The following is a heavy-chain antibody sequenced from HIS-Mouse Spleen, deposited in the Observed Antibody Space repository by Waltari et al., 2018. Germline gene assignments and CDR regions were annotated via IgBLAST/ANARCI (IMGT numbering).Heavy chain of an antibody. Sequence: QVQLVESGGGVVQPGRSLRLSCAASGFTFSSYGMHWVRQAPGKGLEWVAVISYDGSNKYYADSVKGRFTISRDNSKNTLYLQMNSLRAEDTAVYYCAKEGANFDWYFDLWGRGTLVTVSS. D-gene: IGHD1-26*01. CDR3: AKEGANFDWYFDL. CDR2: ISYDGSNK. CDR1: GFTFSSYG. J-gene: IGHJ2*01. V-gene: IGHV3-30*18.